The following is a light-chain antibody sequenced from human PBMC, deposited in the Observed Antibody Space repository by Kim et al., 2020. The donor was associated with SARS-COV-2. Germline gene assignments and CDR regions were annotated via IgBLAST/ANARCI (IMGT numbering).Light chain of an antibody. J-gene: IGLJ3*02. Sequence: QGVTISCTGSSSNIGAGYDVHWYQQLPGTAPKLLIYGNSNRPSGVPDRFSGSKSGTSASLAITGLQAEDEADYYCQSYDSSLTHWVFGGGTQLTVL. CDR1: SSNIGAGYD. CDR3: QSYDSSLTHWV. CDR2: GNS. V-gene: IGLV1-40*01.